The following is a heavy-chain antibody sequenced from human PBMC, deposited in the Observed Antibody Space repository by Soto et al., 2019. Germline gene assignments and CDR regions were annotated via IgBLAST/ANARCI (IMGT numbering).Heavy chain of an antibody. CDR1: GLTFSDAW. CDR2: IKSQADGGTV. D-gene: IGHD7-27*01. V-gene: IGHV3-15*07. Sequence: EVQLVESGGGLVKPGGSLRLSCAVSGLTFSDAWMDWVRQAPGKGLEWVGRIKSQADGGTVEYAAPVEGRFTISRDDSKNTVFLQMNSLKTEDTAVYYCATPPGYWGSAPFDYWGQGTLVTVSS. CDR3: ATPPGYWGSAPFDY. J-gene: IGHJ4*02.